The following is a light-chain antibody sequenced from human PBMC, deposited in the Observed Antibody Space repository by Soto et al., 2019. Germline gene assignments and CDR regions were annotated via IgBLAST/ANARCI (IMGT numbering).Light chain of an antibody. CDR3: QQVHDYPIT. J-gene: IGKJ4*01. Sequence: DIQLAQSPSFLSASVGDRVTVTCRSSQDITTYLAWYQQKPGKAPKVLIYGASTLQSGVPPRFGGSGSGTAFTLTIGSLQPEDFATYYCQQVHDYPITFGGGTKVEI. CDR2: GAS. CDR1: QDITTY. V-gene: IGKV1-9*01.